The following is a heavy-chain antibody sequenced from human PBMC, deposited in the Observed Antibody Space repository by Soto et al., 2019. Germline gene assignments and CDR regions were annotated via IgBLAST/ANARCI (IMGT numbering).Heavy chain of an antibody. CDR3: ARVYGYSSSWLYYYYYGMDV. D-gene: IGHD6-13*01. Sequence: PSETLSLTCTVSGGSISSYYWGWIRQPPGKGLEWIGYIYYSGSTNYNPSLKSRVTISVDTSKNQFSLKLSSVTAADTAVYYCARVYGYSSSWLYYYYYGMDVWGQGTTVTVSS. CDR2: IYYSGST. J-gene: IGHJ6*02. V-gene: IGHV4-59*01. CDR1: GGSISSYY.